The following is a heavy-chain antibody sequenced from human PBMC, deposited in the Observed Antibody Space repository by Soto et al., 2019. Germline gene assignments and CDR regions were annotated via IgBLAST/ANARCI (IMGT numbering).Heavy chain of an antibody. D-gene: IGHD4-17*01. J-gene: IGHJ2*01. CDR1: GFTFDDYA. V-gene: IGHV3-9*01. Sequence: EVQLVESGGGLVQPGRSLRLSCAASGFTFDDYAMHWVRQAPGKGLEGVSGISWNSGSIGYADSVKGRFTISRDNAKNSLYLQMNSLRAEDTALYYCAKDRATVTTRGIGYFDLWGRGTLVTVSS. CDR3: AKDRATVTTRGIGYFDL. CDR2: ISWNSGSI.